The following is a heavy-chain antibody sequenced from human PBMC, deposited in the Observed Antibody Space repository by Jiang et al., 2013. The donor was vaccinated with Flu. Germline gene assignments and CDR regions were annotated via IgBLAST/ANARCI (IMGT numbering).Heavy chain of an antibody. CDR3: ARHPNLAAAGNP. J-gene: IGHJ1*01. D-gene: IGHD6-13*01. CDR1: GYSFTNYW. V-gene: IGHV5-51*01. Sequence: GAEVKKPGESLKISCKGSGYSFTNYWVGWVRQMPGKGLEWMGTIYPGDSDTRYSPSFQGQVTISADKSISTAYLQWSSLKASDTAIYYCARHPNLAAAGNPWGQGTLVTVSS. CDR2: IYPGDSDT.